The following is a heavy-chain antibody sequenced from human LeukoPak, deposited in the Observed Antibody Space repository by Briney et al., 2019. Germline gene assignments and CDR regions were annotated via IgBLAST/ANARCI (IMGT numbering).Heavy chain of an antibody. V-gene: IGHV4-59*01. CDR2: VFYTGST. J-gene: IGHJ3*02. CDR3: ARDGGPLYHTGTGYYRAFDI. CDR1: GDSMTDYF. D-gene: IGHD3-9*01. Sequence: SETLSLTCTVSGDSMTDYFWSWIRQPPGKGLEYIGDVFYTGSTNYNPSLKSRVSISVDTSKKQFSLNLRSVTAADTAVYYCARDGGPLYHTGTGYYRAFDIWGPGTMVAVS.